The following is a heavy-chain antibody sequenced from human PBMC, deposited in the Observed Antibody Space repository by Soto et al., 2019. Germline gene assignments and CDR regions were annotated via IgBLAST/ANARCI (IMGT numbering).Heavy chain of an antibody. D-gene: IGHD6-13*01. J-gene: IGHJ6*02. V-gene: IGHV5-10-1*01. Sequence: GESLKISCKGSGYSFTSYWISWVRQMPGKGLEWMGRIDPSDSYTNYSPSFQGHVTISADKSISTAYLQWSSLKASDTAMYYCARDPYSSSFGYYYGMDVWGQGTTVTV. CDR3: ARDPYSSSFGYYYGMDV. CDR1: GYSFTSYW. CDR2: IDPSDSYT.